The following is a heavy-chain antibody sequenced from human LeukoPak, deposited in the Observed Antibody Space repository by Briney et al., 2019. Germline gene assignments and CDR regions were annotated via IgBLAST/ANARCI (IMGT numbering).Heavy chain of an antibody. D-gene: IGHD2-2*01. CDR1: GYTFTSYG. V-gene: IGHV1-18*01. CDR3: AREPYCSSTSCYSWFDP. J-gene: IGHJ5*02. Sequence: ASVKVSCKASGYTFTSYGISWVRQAPGQGLEWMGWISAYNGNTNYAQKLQGRVTMTTDTSTSTAYMELRSLRSDDAAVYYCAREPYCSSTSCYSWFDPWGQGTLVTVSS. CDR2: ISAYNGNT.